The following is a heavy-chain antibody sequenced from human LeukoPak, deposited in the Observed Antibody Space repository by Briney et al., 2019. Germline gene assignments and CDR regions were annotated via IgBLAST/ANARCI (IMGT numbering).Heavy chain of an antibody. J-gene: IGHJ4*02. CDR3: AVVVAAKPDY. V-gene: IGHV4-39*01. Sequence: SETLSLTCTVSGGSISSGSYYWGWIRQPPGKGLEWIGSIYYSGSTYYNPSLKSRVTISVDTSKNQFSLKLSSVTAADTAVYYCAVVVAAKPDYWGQGTLVTVSS. CDR2: IYYSGST. D-gene: IGHD2-15*01. CDR1: GGSISSGSYY.